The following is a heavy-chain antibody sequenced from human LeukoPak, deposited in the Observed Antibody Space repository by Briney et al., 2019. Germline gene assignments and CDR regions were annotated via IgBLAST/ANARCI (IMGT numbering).Heavy chain of an antibody. CDR3: AREKGTMIRAMAFEM. J-gene: IGHJ3*02. V-gene: IGHV3-74*01. D-gene: IGHD3-10*01. CDR2: INSDGSST. CDR1: GFTFSSYW. Sequence: GGSLRLSCAASGFTFSSYWMHWVRQAPGKELVWVSRINSDGSSTSYADSVKGRFTISRDNAQNSLYLQINSLRAEDTAVYYCAREKGTMIRAMAFEMWGQGTMVTVSS.